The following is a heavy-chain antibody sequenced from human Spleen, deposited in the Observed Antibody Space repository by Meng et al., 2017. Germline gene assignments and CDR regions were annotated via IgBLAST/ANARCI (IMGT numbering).Heavy chain of an antibody. CDR1: GYNFLDYW. J-gene: IGHJ4*02. Sequence: ASVKVSCKASGYNFLDYWLHWVRRAPGQGLEWMGRIDPKSGDTHYAQRFQGRVTMTGDTSISTAYMELSGLRSDDTAMYYCARDEDISAAGKLFGDYWGQGTLVTVSS. D-gene: IGHD6-13*01. CDR3: ARDEDISAAGKLFGDY. CDR2: IDPKSGDT. V-gene: IGHV1-2*06.